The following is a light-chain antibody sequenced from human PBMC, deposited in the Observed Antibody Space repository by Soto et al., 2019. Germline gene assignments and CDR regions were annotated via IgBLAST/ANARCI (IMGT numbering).Light chain of an antibody. V-gene: IGKV1-39*01. Sequence: DIQVTQSPSSLSASVGDSVTITCRATERIGVYLNWYQQSPGKAPNLLISAASNLEYGVPSRFTASGSGTDFTCTITSLRPEDFATYYCQQSYLTPYTFGQGTKVEI. CDR3: QQSYLTPYT. J-gene: IGKJ2*01. CDR2: AAS. CDR1: ERIGVY.